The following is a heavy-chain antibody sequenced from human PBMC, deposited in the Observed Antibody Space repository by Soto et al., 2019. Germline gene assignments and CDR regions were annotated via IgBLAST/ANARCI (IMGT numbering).Heavy chain of an antibody. CDR3: ARAPAADYYYFYAADV. D-gene: IGHD6-13*01. CDR1: GGSISSGGYY. J-gene: IGHJ6*02. CDR2: IYYSGST. Sequence: SETLSLTCTVSGGSISSGGYYWSWIRQHPGKGLEWIGYIYYSGSTYYNPSLKSRVTISVDTSKNQFSLKLSSVTAADTAVYYCARAPAADYYYFYAADVWGQGTTVTVSS. V-gene: IGHV4-31*03.